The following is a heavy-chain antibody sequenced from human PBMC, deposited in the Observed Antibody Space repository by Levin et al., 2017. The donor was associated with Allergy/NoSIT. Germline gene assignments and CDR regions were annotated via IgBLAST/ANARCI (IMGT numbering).Heavy chain of an antibody. V-gene: IGHV2-26*01. CDR2: IFSNDEK. D-gene: IGHD4-17*01. J-gene: IGHJ6*03. CDR3: ARIRRIATTVTTHYYYYMDV. CDR1: GFSLSNARMG. Sequence: SGPTLVKPTETLTLTCTVSGFSLSNARMGVSWIRQPPGKALEWLAHIFSNDEKSYSTSLKSRLTISKDTSKSQVVLTMTNMDPVDTATYYCARIRRIATTVTTHYYYYMDVWGKGTTVTVSS.